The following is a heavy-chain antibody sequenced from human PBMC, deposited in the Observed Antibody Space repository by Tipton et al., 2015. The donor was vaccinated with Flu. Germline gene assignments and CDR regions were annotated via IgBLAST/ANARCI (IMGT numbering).Heavy chain of an antibody. CDR1: GNTFVTYG. CDR3: AREGTLVRGVAYYYYGMDV. Sequence: QLVQSGAEVKKPGASVKVSCKASGNTFVTYGMSWVRQVPGQGLEWMGWISPFNGKTNYAQKSQGRVTMTTDTSTSTAYMELRSLRSDDTAIYYCAREGTLVRGVAYYYYGMDVWGQGTTVTVSS. CDR2: ISPFNGKT. J-gene: IGHJ6*02. D-gene: IGHD3-10*01. V-gene: IGHV1-18*01.